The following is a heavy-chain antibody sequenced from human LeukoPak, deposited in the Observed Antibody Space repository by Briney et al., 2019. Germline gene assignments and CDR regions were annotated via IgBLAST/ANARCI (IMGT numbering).Heavy chain of an antibody. J-gene: IGHJ4*02. V-gene: IGHV3-48*02. CDR1: DFSFRTYS. CDR3: AGVGVGDWGSVWDH. CDR2: ISSGGGVT. Sequence: GGSLRLSCGASDFSFRTYSMIWARQTPGTGLEWISYISSGGGVTHYAESVKGRFSISRDNAKNSLFLQMNRLKDEDTAVYNCAGVGVGDWGSVWDHWGQGVRVTVSS. D-gene: IGHD3-16*01.